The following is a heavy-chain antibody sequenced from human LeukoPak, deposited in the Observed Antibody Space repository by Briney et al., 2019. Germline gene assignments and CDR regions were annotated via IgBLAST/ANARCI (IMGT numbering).Heavy chain of an antibody. V-gene: IGHV3-33*01. D-gene: IGHD5-18*01. CDR1: GFIFSSFG. Sequence: GGSLRLSCAASGFIFSSFGMHWVRQAPGKGLEWVAVMWHDGSYKYYVDSVKGRFTISRDNAKNTLYLQMNNLRVEDTAVYYCARASGYSYGFAFDIWGQGTMVTVSS. CDR3: ARASGYSYGFAFDI. J-gene: IGHJ3*02. CDR2: MWHDGSYK.